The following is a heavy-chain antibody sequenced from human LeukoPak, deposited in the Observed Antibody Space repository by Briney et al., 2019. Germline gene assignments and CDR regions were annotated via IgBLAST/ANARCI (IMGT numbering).Heavy chain of an antibody. Sequence: GGSLRLSCATSGFTFSGAWLSWVRQAPGKGLEWIGRIKNDGATDYAAPVRGRFTISRDVLRAILYLQMNSLKTEDTAIYYCTTVTHFYLGGQGTLVTVSS. D-gene: IGHD2-15*01. J-gene: IGHJ4*02. V-gene: IGHV3-15*01. CDR2: IKNDGAT. CDR1: GFTFSGAW. CDR3: TTVTHFYL.